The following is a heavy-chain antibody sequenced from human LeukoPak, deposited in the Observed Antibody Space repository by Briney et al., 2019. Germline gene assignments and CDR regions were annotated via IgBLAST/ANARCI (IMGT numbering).Heavy chain of an antibody. CDR1: GGTFSSYA. D-gene: IGHD6-19*01. J-gene: IGHJ4*02. CDR3: ARGDPSSGWYSY. Sequence: GASVKVSCKASGGTFSSYAISWVRQAPGQGLEWMGRIIPTLGIANYAQKFQGRVTITADKSTSTAYMELSSLRSEDTAVYYCARGDPSSGWYSYWGQGTLVTVSS. V-gene: IGHV1-69*04. CDR2: IIPTLGIA.